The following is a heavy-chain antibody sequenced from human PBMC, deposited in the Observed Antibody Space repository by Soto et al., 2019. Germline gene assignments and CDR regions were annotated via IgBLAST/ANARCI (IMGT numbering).Heavy chain of an antibody. CDR1: GFTLSSQG. V-gene: IGHV3-21*01. D-gene: IGHD3-10*01. CDR3: ARGGMVRGYDY. Sequence: EVQLVESGGGLVKPGGSLRLSCAASGFTLSSQGMNWVRQAPGKGLEWVSFVSGSSSYTLYADSVKGRFTISRDNAKNSLYLQMNGLRAEDTAVYYCARGGMVRGYDYWGQGTLVTVSS. CDR2: VSGSSSYT. J-gene: IGHJ4*02.